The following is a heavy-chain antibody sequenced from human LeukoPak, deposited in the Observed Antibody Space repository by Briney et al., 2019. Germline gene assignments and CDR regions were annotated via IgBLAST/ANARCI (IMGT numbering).Heavy chain of an antibody. CDR3: AKIHQNRVVVGAKGAFDI. D-gene: IGHD2-15*01. CDR1: GYTFTSYG. J-gene: IGHJ3*02. Sequence: ASVKVSCKASGYTFTSYGISWVRQAPGQGLEWMGWIGAYNGNTNYAQKLQGRVTMTTDTSTSTAYMELRSLRAEDTAIYYCAKIHQNRVVVGAKGAFDIWGQGTLVTVSS. V-gene: IGHV1-18*01. CDR2: IGAYNGNT.